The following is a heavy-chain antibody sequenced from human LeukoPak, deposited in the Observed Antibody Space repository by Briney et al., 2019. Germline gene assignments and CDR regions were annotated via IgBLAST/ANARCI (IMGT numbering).Heavy chain of an antibody. CDR2: IKEDGNTK. V-gene: IGHV3-7*01. CDR3: ARDRESNWYPYLDA. J-gene: IGHJ4*02. Sequence: PGGSLRLSCVTSGFTFTNYLMSWVRQAPGKGLEGVANIKEDGNTKWYVDSVRGRFTISRDNAKNSLYLQMNSLRAEDTAVYYCARDRESNWYPYLDAWGQGTLVTVSP. D-gene: IGHD6-13*01. CDR1: GFTFTNYL.